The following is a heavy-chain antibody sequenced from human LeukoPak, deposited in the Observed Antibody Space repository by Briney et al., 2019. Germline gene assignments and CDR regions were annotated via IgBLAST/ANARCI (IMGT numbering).Heavy chain of an antibody. J-gene: IGHJ4*02. CDR2: VLYSGGT. CDR3: ARLIYPVYSSGWYLDN. D-gene: IGHD6-19*01. Sequence: PSETLSLTCTVSGASISSYHWSWIRQPPGKGLEWIGDVLYSGGTSYDASLKSRVTVSLDTSKKQVSLKVTSVTAADTAVYYCARLIYPVYSSGWYLDNWGQGTLVTVSS. V-gene: IGHV4-59*12. CDR1: GASISSYH.